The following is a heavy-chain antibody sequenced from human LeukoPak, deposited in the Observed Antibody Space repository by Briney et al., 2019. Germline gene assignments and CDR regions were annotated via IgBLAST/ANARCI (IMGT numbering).Heavy chain of an antibody. J-gene: IGHJ2*01. CDR3: ARPGDPYWYFDL. D-gene: IGHD2-21*02. CDR2: MNPNSGNT. V-gene: IGHV1-8*01. Sequence: ASVKVSYKASGYTFTSYDINWVRQATGQGLEWMGWMNPNSGNTGYAQKFQGRVTMTRNTSISTAYMELSSLRSEDTAVYYCARPGDPYWYFDLWGRGTLVTVSS. CDR1: GYTFTSYD.